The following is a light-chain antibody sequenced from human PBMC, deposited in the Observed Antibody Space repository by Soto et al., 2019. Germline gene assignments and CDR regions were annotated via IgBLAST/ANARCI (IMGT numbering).Light chain of an antibody. CDR2: DAS. CDR3: QHYNSYSEA. CDR1: QDISNY. V-gene: IGKV1-33*01. Sequence: DIQMTQSPSSLSASVGDRVTITCQASQDISNYLSWYQHKAGKAPKLLIYDASESEKGVPGRFSGSGSGTEFTLTISSLQPDDFATYYCQHYNSYSEAFGQGTKVELK. J-gene: IGKJ1*01.